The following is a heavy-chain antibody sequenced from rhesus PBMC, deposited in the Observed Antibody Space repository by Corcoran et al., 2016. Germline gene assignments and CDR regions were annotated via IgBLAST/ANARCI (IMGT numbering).Heavy chain of an antibody. CDR3: ASGGYCSGGVCYLLYGLDS. CDR2: FSGICGRT. V-gene: IGHV4-165*01. J-gene: IGHJ6*01. Sequence: VQLQESGPVLVKPSETLSLTCAVSGASFSGYYCGRIRQPPGPGLAWVGYFSGICGRTAYNPYLKSRVTISTDTSKNQFSLKLSSVTAAATAVYYCASGGYCSGGVCYLLYGLDSWGQGVVVTVSS. CDR1: GASFSGYY. D-gene: IGHD2-39*02.